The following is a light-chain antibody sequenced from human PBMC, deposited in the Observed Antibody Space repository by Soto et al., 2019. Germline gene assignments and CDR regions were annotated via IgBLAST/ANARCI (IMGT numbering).Light chain of an antibody. CDR1: NSDVGGYNY. J-gene: IGLJ1*01. CDR2: DVS. V-gene: IGLV2-14*01. CDR3: SSYTTSSALYV. Sequence: QSALTQPASVSGSPGQSITISCSGTNSDVGGYNYVSWYQQHPGKAPKFMIYDVSNRPSGVSNRFSGSKSGNTASLTISGLQAEDEADYYCSSYTTSSALYVFGTGTQLTVL.